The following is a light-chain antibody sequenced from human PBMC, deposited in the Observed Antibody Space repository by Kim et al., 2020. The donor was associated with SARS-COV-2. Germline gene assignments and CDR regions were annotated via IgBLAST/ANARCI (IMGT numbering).Light chain of an antibody. CDR1: NMGDQS. J-gene: IGLJ2*01. V-gene: IGLV3-1*01. CDR2: KDT. CDR3: QAWDSGTAVV. Sequence: QTTTITAPSVNMGDQSVSVYHQEPVQYPLLVIYKDTKRPAGIPERFSASNSGNTATLTISGTQATDEADYYCQAWDSGTAVVFGGGTQLTVL.